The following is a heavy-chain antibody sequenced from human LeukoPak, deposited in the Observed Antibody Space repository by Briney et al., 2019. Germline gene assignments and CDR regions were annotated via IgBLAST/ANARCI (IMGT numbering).Heavy chain of an antibody. J-gene: IGHJ3*02. CDR1: GDSISSGGNY. D-gene: IGHD2-2*01. CDR2: IYHSGNT. Sequence: SETLSLTCTVSGDSISSGGNYWSWIRQRPGQGLEWIGCIYHSGNTYYNPSLKSRLTMSVDTSKNQFSLKLSSVTAADTAVYYCARHYCSTTSWYRDGFDIWGQGTKVTVSS. V-gene: IGHV4-31*03. CDR3: ARHYCSTTSWYRDGFDI.